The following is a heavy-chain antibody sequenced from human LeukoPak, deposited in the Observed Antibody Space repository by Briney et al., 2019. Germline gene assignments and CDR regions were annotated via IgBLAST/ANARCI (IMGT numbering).Heavy chain of an antibody. Sequence: PGGSLRLSCAASGNFWMHWVRQAPGKGLVWVSHINSDGSWTSYADSVKGRFTISKDNAKNTVYLQMNNLRAEDTAVYYCARGIGQRGYSSALDYWGQGTLVTVSS. CDR2: INSDGSWT. J-gene: IGHJ4*02. CDR3: ARGIGQRGYSSALDY. CDR1: GNFW. D-gene: IGHD5-18*01. V-gene: IGHV3-74*01.